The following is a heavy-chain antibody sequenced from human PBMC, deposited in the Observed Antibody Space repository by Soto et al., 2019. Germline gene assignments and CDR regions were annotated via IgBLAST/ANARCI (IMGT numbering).Heavy chain of an antibody. CDR3: ARRDSHYCMAV. CDR2: ISSGSSST. V-gene: IGHV3-48*02. D-gene: IGHD4-4*01. Sequence: GGSLRLSCAASGFTFSTYPMKWLRQAPGKGLEWVSYISSGSSSTHYADSVQGRFIVSRDNAKSSLYLEMNNLREDDTAVYYCARRDSHYCMAVWGQGTTVTVSS. CDR1: GFTFSTYP. J-gene: IGHJ6*02.